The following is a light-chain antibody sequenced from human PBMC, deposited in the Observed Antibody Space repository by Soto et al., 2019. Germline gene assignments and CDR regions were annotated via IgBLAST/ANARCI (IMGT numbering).Light chain of an antibody. CDR2: RAS. V-gene: IGKV3-20*01. CDR1: QNIGNNY. Sequence: EIVLTQSPDTLSLSPGESATLSCRASQNIGNNYLAWYQQKPGQAPRLLIYRASSVAAGIPDRFSGSGSGRDFSLTISRLEPEDFAVYVCQQYGTSPPLTCDGGTKVEIK. J-gene: IGKJ4*01. CDR3: QQYGTSPPLT.